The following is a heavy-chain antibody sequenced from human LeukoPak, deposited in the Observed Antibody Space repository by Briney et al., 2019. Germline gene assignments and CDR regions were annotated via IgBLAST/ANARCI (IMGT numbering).Heavy chain of an antibody. CDR2: ISGSGDTT. CDR3: VRWGSSWYGY. CDR1: GFTFSSYA. V-gene: IGHV3-64D*06. D-gene: IGHD6-13*01. Sequence: GSLRPSCSASGFTFSSYATHWVRQAPGKGLEYVSAISGSGDTTYYADSMKGRFTISRDNSKNTLYLQMSSLRPEDTAVYYCVRWGSSWYGYWGQGTLVTVSS. J-gene: IGHJ4*02.